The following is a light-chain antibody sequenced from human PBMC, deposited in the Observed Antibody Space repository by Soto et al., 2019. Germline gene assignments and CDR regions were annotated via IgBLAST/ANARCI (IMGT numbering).Light chain of an antibody. J-gene: IGKJ2*03. V-gene: IGKV1-5*03. CDR3: QQYYPNPYS. Sequence: DIQMTQSPSTLSASIGDRVTITCRASQSTTGCLTWYQQKPGKAPKLLIYKTSSLESGVPSRFSGSGSGTDFTLTISSLQPDDFATYYCQQYYPNPYSFGQGTKLEIK. CDR2: KTS. CDR1: QSTTGC.